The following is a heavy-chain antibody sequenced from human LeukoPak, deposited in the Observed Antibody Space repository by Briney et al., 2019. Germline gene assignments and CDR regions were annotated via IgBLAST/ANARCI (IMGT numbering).Heavy chain of an antibody. V-gene: IGHV4-59*11. D-gene: IGHD1-7*01. CDR3: ARQPNWNYLWFDP. CDR1: GASFSGHY. J-gene: IGHJ5*02. Sequence: SETLSLTCTVSGASFSGHYWSWIRQPPGKGLEWIGYIYYSGSTNYNPSHKSRVTISVDTSKNQFSLKLSSVTAADTAMYYCARQPNWNYLWFDPWGQGTLVTVSS. CDR2: IYYSGST.